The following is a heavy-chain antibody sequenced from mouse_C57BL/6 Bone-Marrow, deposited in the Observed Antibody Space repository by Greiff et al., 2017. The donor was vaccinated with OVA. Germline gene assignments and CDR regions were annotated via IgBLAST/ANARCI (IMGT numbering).Heavy chain of an antibody. Sequence: VQLQQSGAELVRPGASFRWSAPASGFNLKDAYWHWVKQRPEQGLEWIGWIDPENGDTEYASKFQGKATITADTSSNTAYLQLSSLTSEDTAVYYCTRIYYWGQGTTLTVSS. CDR2: IDPENGDT. CDR1: GFNLKDAY. J-gene: IGHJ2*01. CDR3: TRIYY. V-gene: IGHV14-4*01.